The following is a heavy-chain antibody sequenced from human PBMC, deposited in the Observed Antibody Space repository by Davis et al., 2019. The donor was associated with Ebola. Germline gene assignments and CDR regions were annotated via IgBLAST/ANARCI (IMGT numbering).Heavy chain of an antibody. J-gene: IGHJ5*02. Sequence: ASVKVSCKASGYTFTNYGYTWVRQAPGQGLEWMGWISAYNGDTNYAQKFQGRVTMTTDTSTSTAYMELSSLRSEDTAVYYCARVWGDYYYDSSGYPFWFDPWGQGTLVTVSS. CDR2: ISAYNGDT. D-gene: IGHD3-22*01. CDR1: GYTFTNYG. V-gene: IGHV1-18*01. CDR3: ARVWGDYYYDSSGYPFWFDP.